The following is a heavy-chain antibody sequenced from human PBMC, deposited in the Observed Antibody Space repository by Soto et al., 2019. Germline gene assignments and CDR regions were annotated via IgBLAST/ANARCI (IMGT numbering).Heavy chain of an antibody. D-gene: IGHD7-27*01. CDR1: GDSISSSVW. Sequence: PSETLSLTCAVSGDSISSSVWWTWVRQPPGKGLEWIGEVFHTGNTNYNPSLKSRVTMSVDKSTNEFSLKVTSVTAADTAIYYCARKAWVRFDYWGPGALVTVYS. CDR3: ARKAWVRFDY. J-gene: IGHJ4*02. CDR2: VFHTGNT. V-gene: IGHV4-4*02.